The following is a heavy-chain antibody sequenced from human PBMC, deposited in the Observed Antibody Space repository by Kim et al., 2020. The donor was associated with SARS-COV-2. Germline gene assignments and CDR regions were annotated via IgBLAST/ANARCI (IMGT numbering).Heavy chain of an antibody. V-gene: IGHV3-15*01. Sequence: GGSLRLSCAASGFTFSNAWMNWVRQAPGKGLEWVCRIKSKTNGGGTGDAAPVKCRFTSSRDESKNTLYLQMNSLKTEDTAVYDCTSDLGYYCGGDCSCRVWGPGTTVSVSS. J-gene: IGHJ6*02. D-gene: IGHD2-21*02. CDR3: TSDLGYYCGGDCSCRV. CDR1: GFTFSNAW. CDR2: IKSKTNGGGT.